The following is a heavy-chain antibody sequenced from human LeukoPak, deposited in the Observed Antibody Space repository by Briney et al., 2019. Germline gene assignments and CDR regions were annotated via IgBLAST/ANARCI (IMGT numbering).Heavy chain of an antibody. D-gene: IGHD3-22*01. Sequence: ASVKVSCKASGYTFSGYYMQWVRQAPGQGLEWMGWINPNSGDTNFAQKFQGRVTMTRDTSISTVYMELSRLRSDDTAVFYCARGYYDSSDFEYFQHWGQGTLVTVSS. CDR3: ARGYYDSSDFEYFQH. CDR1: GYTFSGYY. V-gene: IGHV1-2*02. J-gene: IGHJ1*01. CDR2: INPNSGDT.